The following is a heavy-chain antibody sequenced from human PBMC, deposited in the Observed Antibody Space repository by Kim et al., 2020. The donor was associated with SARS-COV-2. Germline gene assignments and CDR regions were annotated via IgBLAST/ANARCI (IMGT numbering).Heavy chain of an antibody. Sequence: ANYAQKFQCRVTITADESTSTAYMELSSLRSEDTAVYYCAKGYSQGGMDVWGQGTTVTVSS. CDR2: A. V-gene: IGHV1-69*01. D-gene: IGHD2-15*01. CDR3: AKGYSQGGMDV. J-gene: IGHJ6*02.